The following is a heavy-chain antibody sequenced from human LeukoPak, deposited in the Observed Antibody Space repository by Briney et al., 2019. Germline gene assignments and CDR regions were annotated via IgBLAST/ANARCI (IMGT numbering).Heavy chain of an antibody. J-gene: IGHJ4*02. Sequence: GRSLRLFCAASGFTFSLYGMSWVSQARGNWLEWVSAILGNGFSTYYGATVKGRFTISTDKSKNTLYLQMNSLRVEDPAIYYCTKARPTTNDLWGQGTLVTVSS. CDR1: GFTFSLYG. D-gene: IGHD1-1*01. V-gene: IGHV3-23*01. CDR3: TKARPTTNDL. CDR2: ILGNGFST.